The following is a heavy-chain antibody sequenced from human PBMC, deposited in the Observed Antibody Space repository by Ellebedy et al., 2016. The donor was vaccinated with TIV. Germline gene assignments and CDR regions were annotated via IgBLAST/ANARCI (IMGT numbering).Heavy chain of an antibody. J-gene: IGHJ4*02. Sequence: GESLKISCAASGFTFTNAWMSWVRQAPGKGLEWVGRIKSTTDGGTIDYASPVKGRFTISRDDSKNTLSLQMNSLKTEDTAVYYCATDKMDRIVGATNFDYWGQGTLVTVSS. CDR1: GFTFTNAW. V-gene: IGHV3-15*01. CDR3: ATDKMDRIVGATNFDY. CDR2: IKSTTDGGTI. D-gene: IGHD1-26*01.